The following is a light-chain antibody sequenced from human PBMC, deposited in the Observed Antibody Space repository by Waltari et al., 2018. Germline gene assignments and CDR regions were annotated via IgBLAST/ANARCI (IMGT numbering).Light chain of an antibody. V-gene: IGLV8-61*01. CDR2: KAN. Sequence: QTVVTQEPSLSVSPGGTVTLTCALSSGSLSTTSYATWYQQTPGQAPRTRVYKANARASGVPERFSGSILGHTAALTSTGAQADDESDYYCALYMGSGIWVFGGGTRLTVL. J-gene: IGLJ3*02. CDR1: SGSLSTTSY. CDR3: ALYMGSGIWV.